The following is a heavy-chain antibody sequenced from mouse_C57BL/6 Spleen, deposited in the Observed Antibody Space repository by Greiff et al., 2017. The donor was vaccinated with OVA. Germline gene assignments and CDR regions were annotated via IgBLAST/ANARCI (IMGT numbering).Heavy chain of an antibody. D-gene: IGHD1-1*01. V-gene: IGHV5-6*01. Sequence: DVQLVESGGDLVKPGGSLKLSCAASGFTFSSYGMSWVRQTPDKRLEWVATISSGGSYTYYPDSVKGRFTISRDNAKNTLYLQMSSLKSEDTAMYYCARGYGSSQYYFDYWGQGTTRTVSS. J-gene: IGHJ2*01. CDR3: ARGYGSSQYYFDY. CDR1: GFTFSSYG. CDR2: ISSGGSYT.